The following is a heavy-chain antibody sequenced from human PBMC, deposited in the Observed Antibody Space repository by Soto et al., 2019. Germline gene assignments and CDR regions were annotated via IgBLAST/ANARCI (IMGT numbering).Heavy chain of an antibody. J-gene: IGHJ4*02. CDR1: GGSISSSSYY. D-gene: IGHD6-6*01. Sequence: SETLSLTCTVSGGSISSSSYYWGWIRQPPGKGLEWIGSIYYSGSTYYNPSLKSRVTISVDTSKNQFSLKASDTASADCARHLHSNSVHITPVSHDYWGQGTLVTVSS. CDR2: IYYSGST. CDR3: SNSVHITPVSHDY. V-gene: IGHV4-39*01.